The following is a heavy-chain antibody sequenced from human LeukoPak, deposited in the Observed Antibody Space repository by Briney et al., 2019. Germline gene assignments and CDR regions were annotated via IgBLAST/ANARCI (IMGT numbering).Heavy chain of an antibody. CDR1: GDSISIYY. V-gene: IGHV4-4*07. CDR3: ARTPIYYFDNSGYYN. D-gene: IGHD3-22*01. Sequence: SETLSLTCSVSGDSISIYYWNWIRQPAGKGLEWIGLIYSSGSTSYNPSLKSRVTMSVDTSKKQFSLRLSSVTAADTAVYYCARTPIYYFDNSGYYNWGQGTLVTVSS. J-gene: IGHJ4*02. CDR2: IYSSGST.